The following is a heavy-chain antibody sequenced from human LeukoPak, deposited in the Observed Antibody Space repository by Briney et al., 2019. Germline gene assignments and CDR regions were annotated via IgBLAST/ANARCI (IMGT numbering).Heavy chain of an antibody. CDR1: RFTFNTYA. J-gene: IGHJ6*02. CDR3: AKGGRYCSSTSCYTFAQFYYYGMDV. CDR2: ISGNGDIT. Sequence: PGGSLRLSCAASRFTFNTYAVNWVRQAPGKGLEWVSAISGNGDITYYADSVKGRFTISRDNSKNTLYLQMNSLRAEDTAVYYCAKGGRYCSSTSCYTFAQFYYYGMDVWGQGTTVTVSS. D-gene: IGHD2-2*02. V-gene: IGHV3-23*01.